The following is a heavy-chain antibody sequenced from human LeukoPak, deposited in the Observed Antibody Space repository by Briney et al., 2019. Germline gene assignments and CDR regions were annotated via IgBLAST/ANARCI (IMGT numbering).Heavy chain of an antibody. V-gene: IGHV1-18*01. Sequence: GASVKVSLKSSGYTFTSYGISWVRQAPGQGLEWMGWISAYNGNTNYAQKLQGRVTMTTDTSTSTAYMELRSLRSDDTAVYYCARNLRLTVSFESWGQGTLVTVSS. CDR1: GYTFTSYG. CDR2: ISAYNGNT. CDR3: ARNLRLTVSFES. J-gene: IGHJ5*01. D-gene: IGHD5/OR15-5a*01.